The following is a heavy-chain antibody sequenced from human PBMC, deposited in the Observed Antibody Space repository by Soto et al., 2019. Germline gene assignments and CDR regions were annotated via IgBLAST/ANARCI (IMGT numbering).Heavy chain of an antibody. CDR3: ARDGTLVNYGMDV. Sequence: PGGSLRLSCAASGFTFSDHYMDWVRQAPGKGLEWVGRTRNKANSYTTEYAASVKGRFTISRDDSKNSLYLQMNSLKTEDTAVYYCARDGTLVNYGMDVWGQGTTVTVSS. D-gene: IGHD6-13*01. V-gene: IGHV3-72*01. CDR2: TRNKANSYTT. J-gene: IGHJ6*02. CDR1: GFTFSDHY.